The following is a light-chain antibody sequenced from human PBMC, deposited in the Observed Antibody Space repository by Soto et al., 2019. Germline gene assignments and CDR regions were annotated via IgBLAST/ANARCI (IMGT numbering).Light chain of an antibody. J-gene: IGKJ3*01. CDR3: QQYDNLPHSAFT. Sequence: DIQMTQSPSSLSASVGDRVTITCQASQDISNYLNWYQQKPGKAPKLLIYDASNLETGVPSRFSGSGSGTDFTFTISSLQPEDIATYYCQQYDNLPHSAFTFGPGTKVDIK. CDR2: DAS. CDR1: QDISNY. V-gene: IGKV1-33*01.